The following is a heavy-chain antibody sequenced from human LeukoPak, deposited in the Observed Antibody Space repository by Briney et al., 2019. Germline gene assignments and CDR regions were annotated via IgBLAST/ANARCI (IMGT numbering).Heavy chain of an antibody. CDR3: GRDRGWLRSVDY. Sequence: GGSLRLSCAASGSTVSSNYMSWVRQAPGKGLERVTIISYDGSNKHYADSVKGRFTISRDNSKNTLYLQMNSLRPEDTAVYYCGRDRGWLRSVDYWGQGTLVTVSS. D-gene: IGHD5-12*01. CDR1: GSTVSSNY. V-gene: IGHV3-30-3*01. J-gene: IGHJ4*02. CDR2: ISYDGSNK.